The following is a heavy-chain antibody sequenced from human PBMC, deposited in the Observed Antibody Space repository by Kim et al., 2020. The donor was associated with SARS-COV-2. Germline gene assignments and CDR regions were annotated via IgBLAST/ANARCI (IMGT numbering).Heavy chain of an antibody. V-gene: IGHV1-3*01. D-gene: IGHD2-8*02. J-gene: IGHJ4*02. CDR3: ARDLFHTGFDY. Sequence: ASVKVSCKASGYIFTNFAIQGVRQAPGQRLEWMGWINAGTGNTKFSQQFQGRVTFTRDTSANTAYMELSSLGSEDTAVYYCARDLFHTGFDYWGQGTLV. CDR1: GYIFTNFA. CDR2: INAGTGNT.